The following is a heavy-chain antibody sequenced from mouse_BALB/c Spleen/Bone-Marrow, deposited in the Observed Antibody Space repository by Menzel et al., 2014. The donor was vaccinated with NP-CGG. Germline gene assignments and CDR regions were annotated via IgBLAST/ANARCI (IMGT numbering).Heavy chain of an antibody. V-gene: IGHV1-82*01. J-gene: IGHJ4*01. CDR2: IYPGDGDT. CDR1: GYAFSSPW. D-gene: IGHD1-1*02. Sequence: QVQLQQSGPELVKPGASVKISCKASGYAFSSPWMNWVKLRPGRGLEWIGRIYPGDGDTYYNGRFKGKATLTADKSSSTAYIHLSSLTSADAAFYFCVRSDGCSGIDYWGQGTSVTVSS. CDR3: VRSDGCSGIDY.